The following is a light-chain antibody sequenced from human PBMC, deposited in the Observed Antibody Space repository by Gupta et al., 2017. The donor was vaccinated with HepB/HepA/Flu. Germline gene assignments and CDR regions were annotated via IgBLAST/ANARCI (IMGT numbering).Light chain of an antibody. CDR2: KAS. CDR1: QSISSW. CDR3: QQDNSYHGT. Sequence: DIQMTQSPSTLSASVGDRVTITCRASQSISSWLAWYQQKPGKAPKLLIYKASSLESGVPSRFSGSGSGTEFTLTISSLQPDDFATYYCQQDNSYHGTFGQGTKVEIK. V-gene: IGKV1-5*03. J-gene: IGKJ1*01.